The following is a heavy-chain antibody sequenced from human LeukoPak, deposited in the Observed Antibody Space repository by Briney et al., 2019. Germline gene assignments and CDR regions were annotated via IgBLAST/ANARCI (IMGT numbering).Heavy chain of an antibody. J-gene: IGHJ4*02. D-gene: IGHD2-21*02. V-gene: IGHV3-23*01. CDR2: ISGSGGDT. CDR3: PRRYCGDDCYPYYFDY. CDR1: GFTFRSYG. Sequence: PGGSLRLSCAATGFTFRSYGMGWVRQAPGKGLEWVSAISGSGGDTYYADSVKGRFTISRDNSKNTLYLQMNSLRVEDTALYYCPRRYCGDDCYPYYFDYWGQGTLVTVSS.